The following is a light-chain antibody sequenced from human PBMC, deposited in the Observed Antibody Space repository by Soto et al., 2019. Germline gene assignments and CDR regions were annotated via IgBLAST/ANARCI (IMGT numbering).Light chain of an antibody. CDR3: AAWDDSLNVLV. CDR1: SSNIGSKS. V-gene: IGLV1-44*01. CDR2: HNN. J-gene: IGLJ2*01. Sequence: QSVLTQPPSVSGTPGQRVNMSCSGSSSNIGSKSVSWYQHLPQTAPKLLIYHNNQRPSGVPGRFSGSKSGTSASLAISGLQSDDETQYDCAAWDDSLNVLVFGGGTKLTVL.